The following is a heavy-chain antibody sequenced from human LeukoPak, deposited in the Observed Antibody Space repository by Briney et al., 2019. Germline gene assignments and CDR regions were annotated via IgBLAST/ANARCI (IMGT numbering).Heavy chain of an antibody. J-gene: IGHJ4*02. CDR2: IYYSGGT. CDR3: ARSEGTSVAVFDY. CDR1: GGPINNYY. D-gene: IGHD6-19*01. Sequence: PSETLSLTCTVPGGPINNYYWSWIRPPPGKGLEWIGYIYYSGGTNYNPSLKSRVTISVDTSENQFSLKLSSVTAADTAVYYCARSEGTSVAVFDYWGQGTLVTVSS. V-gene: IGHV4-59*08.